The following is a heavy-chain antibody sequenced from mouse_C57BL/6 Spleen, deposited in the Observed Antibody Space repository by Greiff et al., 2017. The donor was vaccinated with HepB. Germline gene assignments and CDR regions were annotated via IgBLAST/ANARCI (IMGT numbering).Heavy chain of an antibody. CDR3: ARLADYDRWYFDY. Sequence: QVQLQQPGAELVRPGSSVKLSCKASGYTFTSYWMHWVKQRPIQGLEWIGNIDPSDSETHYNQKFKDKATLTVDKSSSTAYMQLSSLTSEDSAVYYCARLADYDRWYFDYWGQGTTLTVSS. J-gene: IGHJ2*01. CDR2: IDPSDSET. CDR1: GYTFTSYW. V-gene: IGHV1-52*01. D-gene: IGHD2-4*01.